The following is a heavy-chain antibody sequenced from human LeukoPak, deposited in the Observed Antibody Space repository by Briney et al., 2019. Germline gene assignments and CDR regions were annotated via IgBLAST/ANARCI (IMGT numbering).Heavy chain of an antibody. CDR1: GGSIVSSSHF. D-gene: IGHD2-21*02. J-gene: IGHJ4*02. Sequence: SETLSLTCTVSGGSIVSSSHFWGWIRQPPGKGLEWIAFIYYNGITNYNPSLRSRVTISVETSKNQFSLKVSSVTAADTAVYYCARAPGVMTAFDYWGQGALVTVSS. V-gene: IGHV4-61*05. CDR3: ARAPGVMTAFDY. CDR2: IYYNGIT.